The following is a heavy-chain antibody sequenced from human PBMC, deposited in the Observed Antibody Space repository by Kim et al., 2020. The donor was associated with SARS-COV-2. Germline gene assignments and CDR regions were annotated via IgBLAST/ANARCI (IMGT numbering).Heavy chain of an antibody. CDR1: GGSISSSSYY. V-gene: IGHV4-39*01. J-gene: IGHJ5*02. CDR3: ARHWMPGIAVAGNNWFDP. Sequence: SETLSLTCTVSGGSISSSSYYWGWIRQPPGKGLEWIGSIYYSGSTYYNSSLKSRVTISVDTSKNQFSLKLSSVTAADTAVYYCARHWMPGIAVAGNNWFDPWGQGTLVTVSS. D-gene: IGHD6-19*01. CDR2: IYYSGST.